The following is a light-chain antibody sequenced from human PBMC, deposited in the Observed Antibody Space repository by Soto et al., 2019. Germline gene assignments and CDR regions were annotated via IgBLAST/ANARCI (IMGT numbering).Light chain of an antibody. J-gene: IGKJ1*01. V-gene: IGKV3-20*01. CDR1: ETVATN. CDR3: QQYGTSLWT. Sequence: EVVMTQSPATLSASPGERATLSCRASETVATNLAWYQQKPGQAPRLLIFGVSTRATGIPDRFSGSGSGTDFTLTISRLEPEDFAVYYCQQYGTSLWTFGQGTKVDIK. CDR2: GVS.